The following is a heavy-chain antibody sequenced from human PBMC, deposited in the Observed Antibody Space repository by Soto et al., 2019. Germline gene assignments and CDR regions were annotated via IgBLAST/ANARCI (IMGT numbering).Heavy chain of an antibody. CDR2: IYYSGST. J-gene: IGHJ4*02. Sequence: SETLSLTCTVSGGSISSGGYYWSWIRQHPGKGLEWIGYIYYSGSTYYNPSLKSRVTISVDTSKNQFSLKLSSVTAADTAVYYCARNHESLTGYYVLGYWGQGTLVTVSS. V-gene: IGHV4-31*03. D-gene: IGHD3-9*01. CDR1: GGSISSGGYY. CDR3: ARNHESLTGYYVLGY.